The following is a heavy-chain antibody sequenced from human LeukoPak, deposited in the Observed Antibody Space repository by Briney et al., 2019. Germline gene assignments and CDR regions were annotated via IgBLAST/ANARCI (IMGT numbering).Heavy chain of an antibody. Sequence: HPGGSLRLSCAASGFTFSSYEMTWVRQAPGKGLEWVSNISSSDTTIHYADSVKGRFTISRDNARNSLYLQMNSLRAEDTAVYYCARSRRDNYYYYGMDVWGQGTTVTVSS. CDR3: ARSRRDNYYYYGMDV. CDR2: ISSSDTTI. J-gene: IGHJ6*02. V-gene: IGHV3-48*03. D-gene: IGHD5-24*01. CDR1: GFTFSSYE.